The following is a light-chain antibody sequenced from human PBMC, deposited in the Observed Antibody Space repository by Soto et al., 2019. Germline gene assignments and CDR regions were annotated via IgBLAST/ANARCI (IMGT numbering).Light chain of an antibody. J-gene: IGKJ5*01. CDR2: GTS. CDR1: ERIYSAY. V-gene: IGKV3-20*01. Sequence: EIVLTQSPGTLSLSPGERATLSCRASERIYSAYLGWYQQKPGQAPRLLIYGTSSRATGIPDTFSGSGSGTDFTLTISILEPEDFAVYYCQQYGNSPITVGQGTRLEIK. CDR3: QQYGNSPIT.